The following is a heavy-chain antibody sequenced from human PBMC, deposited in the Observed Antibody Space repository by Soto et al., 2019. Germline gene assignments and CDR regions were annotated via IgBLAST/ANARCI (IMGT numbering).Heavy chain of an antibody. CDR3: ALHQSKGPAATGRFDP. Sequence: QLQLQESGPGLVKPSETLSLTCTVSGGSISSSSYYWGWIRQPPGKGLEWIGSIYYSGRTYYNPSLKSRVTLSVDTSKNQFSLKLSSVTAADTAVYYCALHQSKGPAATGRFDPWGQGTLVTVSS. J-gene: IGHJ5*02. CDR1: GGSISSSSYY. V-gene: IGHV4-39*01. D-gene: IGHD2-15*01. CDR2: IYYSGRT.